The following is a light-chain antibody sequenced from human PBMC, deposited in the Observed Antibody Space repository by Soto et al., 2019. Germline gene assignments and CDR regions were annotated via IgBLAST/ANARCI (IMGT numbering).Light chain of an antibody. CDR3: AAWDDSLNGVV. CDR2: SSN. V-gene: IGLV1-44*01. Sequence: QLVLTQPPSASGTPGQRVTISCSGSNSNIGSNTVNWYQQLPGTAPKLLIYSSNQRPSGVPDRFSGSESGTSVSLAISGLQSEDEADYYCAAWDDSLNGVVFGGGTKLTVL. J-gene: IGLJ2*01. CDR1: NSNIGSNT.